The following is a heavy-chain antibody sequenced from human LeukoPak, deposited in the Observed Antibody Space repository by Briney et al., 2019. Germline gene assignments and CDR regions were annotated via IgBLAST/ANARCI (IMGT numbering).Heavy chain of an antibody. V-gene: IGHV4-4*02. CDR2: IYHSGST. Sequence: PSGTLSLTCAVSGGSISSSNWWSWVRQPPGKGLEWIGEIYHSGSTNYNPSLKSRVTISVDTSKNQFSLKLSSVTAADTAVYYCARDRLWFGESPDAFDIWGQGTMVTVSS. D-gene: IGHD3-10*01. J-gene: IGHJ3*02. CDR1: GGSISSSNW. CDR3: ARDRLWFGESPDAFDI.